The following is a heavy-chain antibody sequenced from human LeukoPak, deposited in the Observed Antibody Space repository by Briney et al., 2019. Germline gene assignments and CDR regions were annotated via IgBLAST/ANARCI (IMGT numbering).Heavy chain of an antibody. J-gene: IGHJ4*02. CDR3: ARDCVYCTRATCSSHLPEPPSLDY. V-gene: IGHV3-33*01. CDR1: GFTFNNYG. D-gene: IGHD2-2*01. CDR2: IWFDESNK. Sequence: GGSPRLSCAASGFTFNNYGMHWVRQAPGKGLEWLAFIWFDESNKFYAASVKGRFTISRDNSKNTLYLQMNSLRAEDTAVYYCARDCVYCTRATCSSHLPEPPSLDYWGQGTLVTVSS.